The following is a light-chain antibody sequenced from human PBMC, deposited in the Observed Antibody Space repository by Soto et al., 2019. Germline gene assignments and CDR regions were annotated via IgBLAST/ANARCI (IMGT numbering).Light chain of an antibody. CDR3: NSYAGSGNVV. Sequence: QSALTQPPSASGSPGLSVTISCTGTSSDVGAYNYVSWYQQHPGKAPKLMIYEVSKRPSGVPDRFSVSRSGNTASLTVSGLQTEDEADYYCNSYAGSGNVVFGGGTKLTVL. V-gene: IGLV2-8*01. CDR2: EVS. CDR1: SSDVGAYNY. J-gene: IGLJ2*01.